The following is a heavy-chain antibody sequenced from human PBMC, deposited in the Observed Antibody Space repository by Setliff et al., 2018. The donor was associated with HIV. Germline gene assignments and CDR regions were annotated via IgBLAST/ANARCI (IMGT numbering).Heavy chain of an antibody. J-gene: IGHJ3*01. D-gene: IGHD4-17*01. CDR2: INSDRITT. V-gene: IGHV3-74*01. Sequence: HPGGSLRLSCAGSGFSFSSHWMHWVRQAPGKGLVWVSRINSDRITTAYADSVKGRFTISRDNAKSTLYLQMNSLRVEDTAVYYCAREDVTTSGLDLWGRGTMVTVSS. CDR3: AREDVTTSGLDL. CDR1: GFSFSSHW.